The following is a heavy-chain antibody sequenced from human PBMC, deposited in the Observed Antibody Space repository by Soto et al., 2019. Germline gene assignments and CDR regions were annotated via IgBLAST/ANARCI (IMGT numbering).Heavy chain of an antibody. D-gene: IGHD6-19*01. CDR3: AHRRVRDSSGENFDS. V-gene: IGHV2-5*02. CDR1: GFSLNTNAVG. J-gene: IGHJ4*02. Sequence: QITLKESGPTLVKPTQTLTLTCTFSGFSLNTNAVGVGWIRQPPGKALEWLALLYWDDDKRYSPSLKSRLTITTDTSKNQVVRTMTNMDPVDTATYYCAHRRVRDSSGENFDSWGQGTLVTVSS. CDR2: LYWDDDK.